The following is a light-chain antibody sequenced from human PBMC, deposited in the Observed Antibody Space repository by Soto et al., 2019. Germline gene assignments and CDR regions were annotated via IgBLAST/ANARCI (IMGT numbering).Light chain of an antibody. J-gene: IGKJ4*01. CDR2: GAS. CDR1: QGISNW. CDR3: QQTNTFLPLT. Sequence: DIQMTQSPSSVSASVGDRVTITCRASQGISNWLAWYQQQPGKAPKLLIYGASSLQSGVPSRFSGGRCGTNFTLIISSLQPEDFATYYCQQTNTFLPLTFGGGTKLEI. V-gene: IGKV1-12*01.